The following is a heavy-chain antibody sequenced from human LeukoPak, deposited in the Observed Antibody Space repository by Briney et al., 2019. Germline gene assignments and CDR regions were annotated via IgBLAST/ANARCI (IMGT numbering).Heavy chain of an antibody. Sequence: SETLSLTCTVSGGSISSSSYYWGWIRQPPGKGLEWIGSIYYSGSTYYNPSLKSRVTISVDTSKNQFSLKLSSVTAADTAVYYCARGRYYYGSGSYWKYYFDYWGQGTLVTVSS. CDR1: GGSISSSSYY. CDR2: IYYSGST. J-gene: IGHJ4*02. V-gene: IGHV4-39*07. D-gene: IGHD3-10*01. CDR3: ARGRYYYGSGSYWKYYFDY.